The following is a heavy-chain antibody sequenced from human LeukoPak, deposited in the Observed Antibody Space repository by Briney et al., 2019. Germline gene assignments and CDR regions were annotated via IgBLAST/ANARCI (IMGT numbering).Heavy chain of an antibody. Sequence: ASVKVSCKASGYIFTSYHMHWVRQAPGQGLEWMGVINPSGDTTNYAQKFQGRVTMTRDTSTTTVYMELSSLRSEDTAVYYCAKDLLGNRGYGPPDSWGQGTLVTVSS. CDR1: GYIFTSYH. J-gene: IGHJ4*02. CDR2: INPSGDTT. V-gene: IGHV1-46*01. D-gene: IGHD5-18*01. CDR3: AKDLLGNRGYGPPDS.